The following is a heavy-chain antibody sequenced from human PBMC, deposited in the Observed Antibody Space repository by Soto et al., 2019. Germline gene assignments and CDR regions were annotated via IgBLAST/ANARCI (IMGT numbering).Heavy chain of an antibody. CDR3: VTAVRGYNANGDL. CDR2: IKADGTEK. Sequence: WGSLRLSCVGSGFTFISYWIGCVRHTPWKGLEWVATIKADGTEKYYVDSVKGRFTFSRDNAKTSVYLEMNSLRAEDTAVYYCVTAVRGYNANGDLWGQGTTVTVSS. J-gene: IGHJ6*02. CDR1: GFTFISYW. D-gene: IGHD5-12*01. V-gene: IGHV3-7*03.